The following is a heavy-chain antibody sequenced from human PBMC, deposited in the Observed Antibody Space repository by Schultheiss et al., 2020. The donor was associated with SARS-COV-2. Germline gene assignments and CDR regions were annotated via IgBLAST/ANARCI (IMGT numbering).Heavy chain of an antibody. J-gene: IGHJ6*02. D-gene: IGHD4-11*01. CDR2: MNPNSGNT. CDR1: GYTFTSYD. V-gene: IGHV1-8*01. Sequence: ASVKVSCEASGYTFTSYDINWVRQATGQGLEWMGWMNPNSGNTGYAQKFQGRVTITADESTSTAYMELSSLRSEDTAVYYCARDRDSNGFSGYYYGMDVWGQGTTVTVSS. CDR3: ARDRDSNGFSGYYYGMDV.